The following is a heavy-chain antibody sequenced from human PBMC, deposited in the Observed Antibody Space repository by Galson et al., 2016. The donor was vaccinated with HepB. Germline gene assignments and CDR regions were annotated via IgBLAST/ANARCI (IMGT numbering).Heavy chain of an antibody. CDR1: GDSVSSNSAA. V-gene: IGHV6-1*01. J-gene: IGHJ5*02. D-gene: IGHD2-2*01. CDR2: TYYRPKWYN. Sequence: CAISGDSVSSNSAAWNWIRQSPSRGLEWLGRTYYRPKWYNDYAVSVKSRITINPDTSKNQFSLQLNSVTPEDTALYYCARDQPYCTSTSCYGRYFDPWGQGTLVTVSS. CDR3: ARDQPYCTSTSCYGRYFDP.